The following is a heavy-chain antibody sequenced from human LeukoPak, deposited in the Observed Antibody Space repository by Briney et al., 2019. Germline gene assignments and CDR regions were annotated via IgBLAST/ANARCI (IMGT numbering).Heavy chain of an antibody. J-gene: IGHJ4*02. D-gene: IGHD3-10*01. CDR2: IYYSGST. CDR1: GGSISSYY. Sequence: PSETLSLTCTVSGGSISSYYWSWIRQPPGKGLEWIGYIYYSGSTNYNPSLKSRVTISVDTSKNQFSLKLSSVTAADTAVYYCARALNYYYGSGSYLDEWGQGTLVTVSS. CDR3: ARALNYYYGSGSYLDE. V-gene: IGHV4-59*01.